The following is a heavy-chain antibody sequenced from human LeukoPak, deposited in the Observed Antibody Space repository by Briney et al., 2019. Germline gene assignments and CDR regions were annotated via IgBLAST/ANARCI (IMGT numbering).Heavy chain of an antibody. J-gene: IGHJ4*02. D-gene: IGHD6-19*01. V-gene: IGHV5-51*01. Sequence: GESLKTSCKGSGYSFTSYWIGWVRQMPGKDLEWMGIIYPGDSDTRYSPSFQGQVTISADKSISTAYLQWSSLKASDTAMYYCARLWQQWLPPGDYWGQGTLVTVSS. CDR1: GYSFTSYW. CDR3: ARLWQQWLPPGDY. CDR2: IYPGDSDT.